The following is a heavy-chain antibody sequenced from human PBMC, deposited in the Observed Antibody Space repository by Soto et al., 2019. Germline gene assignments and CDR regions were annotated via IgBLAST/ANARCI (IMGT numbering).Heavy chain of an antibody. V-gene: IGHV4-30-4*01. D-gene: IGHD3-22*01. J-gene: IGHJ3*02. Sequence: QVQLQESGPGLVKPSQTLSLTCTVSGGSISSGDYYWSWIRQPPGKGLEWIGYIYYSGSTYYNPSLKSRVTISVDTSKNQFSLKLSSVTAADTAVYYCAREAGRGGYYDSSGYSASDAFDIWGQGTMVTVSS. CDR2: IYYSGST. CDR3: AREAGRGGYYDSSGYSASDAFDI. CDR1: GGSISSGDYY.